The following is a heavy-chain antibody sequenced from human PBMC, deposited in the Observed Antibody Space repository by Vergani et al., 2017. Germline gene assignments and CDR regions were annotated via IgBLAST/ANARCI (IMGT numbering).Heavy chain of an antibody. CDR2: ISSSSSYI. V-gene: IGHV3-21*03. CDR3: TTDRLFDFWSGYYNDAFDV. CDR1: GFTFSSYS. J-gene: IGHJ3*01. Sequence: EVQLVESGGGLVKPGGSLRLSCAASGFTFSSYSMNWVRQAPGKGLEWVSSISSSSSYIYYADSVKGRFTISRDNAKNSLYLQMNSLKTEDTAVYYCTTDRLFDFWSGYYNDAFDVWGQGTMVTVSS. D-gene: IGHD3-3*01.